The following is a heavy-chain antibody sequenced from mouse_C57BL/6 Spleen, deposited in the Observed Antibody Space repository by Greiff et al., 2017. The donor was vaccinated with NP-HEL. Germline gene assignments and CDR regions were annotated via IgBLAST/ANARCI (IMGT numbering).Heavy chain of an antibody. CDR2: ISYDGSN. J-gene: IGHJ3*01. D-gene: IGHD2-3*01. V-gene: IGHV3-6*01. CDR1: GYSITSGYY. CDR3: ARGDDGYYLFAY. Sequence: VQLQQSGPGLVKPSQSLSLTCSVTGYSITSGYYWNWIRQFPGNKLEWMGYISYDGSNNYNPSLKNRISITRDTSKNQFFLKLNSVTTEDTATYYCARGDDGYYLFAYWGQGTLVTVSA.